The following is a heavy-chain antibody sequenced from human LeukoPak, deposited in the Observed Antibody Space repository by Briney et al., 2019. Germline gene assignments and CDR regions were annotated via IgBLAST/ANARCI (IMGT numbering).Heavy chain of an antibody. CDR1: GGSFSSYY. D-gene: IGHD2-2*01. CDR3: ARGRYCSSTCRYWGLHWFDP. J-gene: IGHJ5*02. Sequence: SETLSLTCAVYGGSFSSYYWSWIRQPPGKGLEWIGEINHSGSTNYNPSLKSRVTISVDTSKNQFSLKLSSVTAADTAVYYCARGRYCSSTCRYWGLHWFDPWGRGTLVTVSS. V-gene: IGHV4-34*01. CDR2: INHSGST.